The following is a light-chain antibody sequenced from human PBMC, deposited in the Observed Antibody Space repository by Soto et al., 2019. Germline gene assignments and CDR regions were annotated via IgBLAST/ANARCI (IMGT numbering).Light chain of an antibody. V-gene: IGLV2-14*03. CDR2: DVS. CDR1: RSDVGGYNY. CDR3: SSYTSSNTLGV. J-gene: IGLJ1*01. Sequence: QSALTQPASVSGSPGQSITISCTGTRSDVGGYNYVSWYQQHPDKAPKLMIYDVSSRPSGVSNRFSGSKSGNTASLTISGLQAEDEADYYCSSYTSSNTLGVFGTGTKVTVL.